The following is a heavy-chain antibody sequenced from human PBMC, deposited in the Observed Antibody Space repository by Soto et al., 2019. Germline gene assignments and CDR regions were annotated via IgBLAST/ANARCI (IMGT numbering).Heavy chain of an antibody. D-gene: IGHD5-18*01. Sequence: EVQLVESRGGLVQPGGSLRLSCAASGFTFSSYWMHWVRQAPGKGLVWVSRINSDGSSTSYADAVKGRFTISRDNAKNTLYLQMNSLRAEDTAVYYCARRKLWGSYYYMDVWGKGTTVTVSS. CDR3: ARRKLWGSYYYMDV. V-gene: IGHV3-74*01. CDR2: INSDGSST. CDR1: GFTFSSYW. J-gene: IGHJ6*03.